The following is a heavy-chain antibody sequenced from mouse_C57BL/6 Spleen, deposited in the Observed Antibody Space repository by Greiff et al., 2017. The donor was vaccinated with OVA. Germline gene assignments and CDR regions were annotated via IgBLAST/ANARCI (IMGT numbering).Heavy chain of an antibody. CDR2: ISYDGSN. Sequence: VQLKESGPGLVKPSQSLSLTCSVTGYSITSGYYWNWIRQFPGNKLEWMGYISYDGSNNYNPSLKNRISITRDTSKNQFFLKLNSVTTEDTATYYCARDQGYGSSYVYFDVWGTGTTVTVSS. CDR1: GYSITSGYY. D-gene: IGHD1-1*01. V-gene: IGHV3-6*01. J-gene: IGHJ1*03. CDR3: ARDQGYGSSYVYFDV.